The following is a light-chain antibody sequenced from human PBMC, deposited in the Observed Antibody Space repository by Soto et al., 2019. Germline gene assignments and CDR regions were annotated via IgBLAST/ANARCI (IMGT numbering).Light chain of an antibody. CDR1: SSNIGAGFD. Sequence: QSVLTQPPSVSGAPGQRVTISCTGSSSNIGAGFDVHWYQQLPGTAPKLLIYGDSNRPSGVPDRFSGSKSGTSASLAITGLQAEDEAHYYCQSYDFSLGGSWVFGGGTKLTVL. V-gene: IGLV1-40*01. CDR2: GDS. J-gene: IGLJ3*02. CDR3: QSYDFSLGGSWV.